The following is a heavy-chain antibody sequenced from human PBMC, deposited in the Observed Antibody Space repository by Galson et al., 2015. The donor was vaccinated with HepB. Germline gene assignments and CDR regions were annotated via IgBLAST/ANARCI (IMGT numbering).Heavy chain of an antibody. CDR1: GYTFTSYA. CDR3: ARAHLLYEDYYGMDV. CDR2: INAGNGNT. V-gene: IGHV1-3*01. J-gene: IGHJ6*02. Sequence: SVKVSCKASGYTFTSYAMHWVRQAPGQRLEWMGWINAGNGNTKYSQKFQGRVTITRDTSASTAYMELSSLRSEDTAVYYCARAHLLYEDYYGMDVWGQGTTVTVSS. D-gene: IGHD2-2*02.